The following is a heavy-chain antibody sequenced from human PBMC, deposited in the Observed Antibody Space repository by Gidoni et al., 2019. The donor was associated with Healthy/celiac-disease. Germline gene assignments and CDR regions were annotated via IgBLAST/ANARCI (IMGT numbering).Heavy chain of an antibody. CDR1: GFTFSSYG. Sequence: QVQLVESGGGVVQPGRSLRLSCAASGFTFSSYGTRWVRQAPGKGLEGVAVIWYDGSNKYYADPVKVRFTISRDNSKNTLYLQMNSLRAEDTAVYYCARDLGTAMAEYYYYYGMDVWGQGTTVTVSS. CDR2: IWYDGSNK. V-gene: IGHV3-33*01. CDR3: ARDLGTAMAEYYYYYGMDV. J-gene: IGHJ6*02. D-gene: IGHD5-18*01.